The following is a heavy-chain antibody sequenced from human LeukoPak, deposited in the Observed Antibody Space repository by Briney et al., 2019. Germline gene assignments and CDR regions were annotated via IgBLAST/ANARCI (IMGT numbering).Heavy chain of an antibody. D-gene: IGHD3-9*01. V-gene: IGHV3-66*02. CDR1: GFTVSRTY. Sequence: PGGSLRLSCAASGFTVSRTYMTWVRQAPGKGLECVAVIYIDGSTYHADSVKGRFTISRDTSKNTLQLQMNSLRVEDTAVYYCAREGHDDMLTAYYPLDYWGQGTLVTVSS. CDR2: IYIDGST. CDR3: AREGHDDMLTAYYPLDY. J-gene: IGHJ4*02.